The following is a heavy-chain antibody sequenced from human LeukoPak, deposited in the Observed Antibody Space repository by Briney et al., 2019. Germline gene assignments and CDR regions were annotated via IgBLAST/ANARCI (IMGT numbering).Heavy chain of an antibody. Sequence: SGTLSLTCAVSGGSISSSNWWSWVRQPPGKGLEWIGEIYHSGSTNYNPSLKCRVTISVDKSKNQFSLKLSSVTAADTAVYYCARETRNDILTGYYNVIDYWGQGTLVTVSS. D-gene: IGHD3-9*01. J-gene: IGHJ4*02. V-gene: IGHV4-4*02. CDR3: ARETRNDILTGYYNVIDY. CDR1: GGSISSSNW. CDR2: IYHSGST.